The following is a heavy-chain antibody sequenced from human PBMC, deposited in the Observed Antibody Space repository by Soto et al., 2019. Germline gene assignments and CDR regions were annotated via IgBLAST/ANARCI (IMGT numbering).Heavy chain of an antibody. D-gene: IGHD3-10*01. CDR3: ARVAPRFSDRVVEP. CDR1: GGSISNYY. CDR2: IYYSGST. V-gene: IGHV4-59*01. Sequence: SXPLSLTYTVSGGSISNYYWSWIRQPPGQGLGRIGYIYYSGSTNYNPYLKRRVTISVDTSKNHFALKLSSVTAADTAVYYCARVAPRFSDRVVEPWGQGTLVTVS. J-gene: IGHJ5*02.